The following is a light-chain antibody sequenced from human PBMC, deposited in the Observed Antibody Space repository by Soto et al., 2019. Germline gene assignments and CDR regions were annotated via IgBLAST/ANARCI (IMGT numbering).Light chain of an antibody. V-gene: IGLV1-44*01. Sequence: QSVLTQPPSASGTPGQTVTISCSGSTSNIGSNAVHWYQHLPGTAPKLLMYSNNQRPSGVRDRFSGFKSDTSASLAISGLQSEDEAEYYCAAWDDSLNGPVFGAGTKLPVL. CDR3: AAWDDSLNGPV. CDR2: SNN. CDR1: TSNIGSNA. J-gene: IGLJ2*01.